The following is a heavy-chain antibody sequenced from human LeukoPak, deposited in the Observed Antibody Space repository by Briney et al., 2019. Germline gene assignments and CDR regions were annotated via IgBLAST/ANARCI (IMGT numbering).Heavy chain of an antibody. Sequence: GGSLRLSCAASGFIFSDYSMNWVRQAPGRGLEWLSYIGLDSGFTSYADSVKGRFTISSDTARNSLYLHLNGLRAEDTALYFCARDHNWAFDSWGQGTLVTVSS. CDR1: GFIFSDYS. J-gene: IGHJ4*02. CDR2: IGLDSGFT. CDR3: ARDHNWAFDS. D-gene: IGHD1-20*01. V-gene: IGHV3-21*05.